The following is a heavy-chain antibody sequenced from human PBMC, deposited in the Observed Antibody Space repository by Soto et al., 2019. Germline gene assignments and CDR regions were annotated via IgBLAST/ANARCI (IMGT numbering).Heavy chain of an antibody. Sequence: EVQLLESGGGLVQPGGSLRLSCAASEFTFSSYAMNWVRQAPGKGLEWVSGISGSGSYIYYADSVKGRFTISRANFKNTLYLQMNSLRAEDTAIYYCAKVVWFGELRWGFDYWGQGTLVTVSS. CDR1: EFTFSSYA. V-gene: IGHV3-23*01. D-gene: IGHD3-10*01. CDR3: AKVVWFGELRWGFDY. J-gene: IGHJ4*02. CDR2: ISGSGSYI.